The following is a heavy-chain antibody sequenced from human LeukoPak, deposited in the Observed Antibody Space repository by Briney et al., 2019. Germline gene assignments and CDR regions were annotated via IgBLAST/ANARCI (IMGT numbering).Heavy chain of an antibody. V-gene: IGHV3-49*04. CDR1: GFTFGDYA. Sequence: GGSLRLSCTASGFTFGDYAMSWVRRAPGKGLEWVSFIRRKAHGGTTEYAASVKGRFSSSRGDSKSIAYLQMNSLKTEDTAVYFCTRVTYYYDNSGYFHFDYWGQGTLVTVSS. CDR3: TRVTYYYDNSGYFHFDY. CDR2: IRRKAHGGTT. D-gene: IGHD3-22*01. J-gene: IGHJ4*02.